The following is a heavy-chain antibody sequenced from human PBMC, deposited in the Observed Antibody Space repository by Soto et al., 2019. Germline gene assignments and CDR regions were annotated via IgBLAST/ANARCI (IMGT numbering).Heavy chain of an antibody. J-gene: IGHJ6*02. D-gene: IGHD5-12*01. V-gene: IGHV4-39*01. CDR2: IYYSGST. Sequence: QLQLQESGPGLVKPSETLSLTCTVSGGSISSSSYYWGWIRQPPGKGLEWIGSIYYSGSTYYNPSLKSRVTISVDTSKNQFSLKLSSVTAADTAVYYCARLGGKVATKILYYGMDVWGQGTTVTVSS. CDR1: GGSISSSSYY. CDR3: ARLGGKVATKILYYGMDV.